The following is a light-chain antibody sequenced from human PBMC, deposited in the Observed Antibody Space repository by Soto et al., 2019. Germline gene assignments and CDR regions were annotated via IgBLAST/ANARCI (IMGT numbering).Light chain of an antibody. V-gene: IGKV3-15*01. CDR3: HQYNLWPWT. J-gene: IGKJ1*01. CDR1: QSVGAD. CDR2: GAS. Sequence: EKVMTQSPATLSVSPGERATLSCRASQSVGADVAWYQQKPGQAPSLLMYGASTRAPGVPARFSGSASGTKFTLTISSLQSEDFAVYFCHQYNLWPWTFGQGTKVDIK.